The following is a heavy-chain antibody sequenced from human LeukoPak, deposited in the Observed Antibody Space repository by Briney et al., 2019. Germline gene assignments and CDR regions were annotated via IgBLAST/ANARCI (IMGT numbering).Heavy chain of an antibody. D-gene: IGHD2-8*01. CDR2: INEDGSII. CDR3: VRDLILVWTPGDDFDY. CDR1: GFTVSSYA. V-gene: IGHV3-74*01. Sequence: GGSLRLSCAASGFTVSSYAMTWVRQAPGKGLEWVSRINEDGSIITYADSVKGRFTIPRDNAKNTLYLQMNSLRAKDTAVYYCVRDLILVWTPGDDFDYWGQGTLVTVSS. J-gene: IGHJ4*02.